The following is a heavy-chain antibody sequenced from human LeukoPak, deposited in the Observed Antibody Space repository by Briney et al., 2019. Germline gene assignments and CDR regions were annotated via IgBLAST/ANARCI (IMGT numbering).Heavy chain of an antibody. V-gene: IGHV4-59*08. CDR3: ARQGREILTGYYPYYYYGMDV. CDR1: GGSISSYY. Sequence: PSETLSLTCTVSGGSISSYYWSWIRQPPGKGLEWIGYIYYSGSTNYNPSLKSRVTISVDTSKNQFSLKLSSVTAADTAVYYCARQGREILTGYYPYYYYGMDVWGQGTTVTVSS. CDR2: IYYSGST. D-gene: IGHD3-9*01. J-gene: IGHJ6*02.